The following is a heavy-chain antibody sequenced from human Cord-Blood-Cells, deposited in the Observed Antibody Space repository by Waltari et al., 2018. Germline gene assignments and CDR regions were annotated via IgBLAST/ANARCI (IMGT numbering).Heavy chain of an antibody. Sequence: QVQLQQWGAGLLKPSETLSLTCAVYGGSFSGYYWSWIRQPPGKGLEWIGEINHSGSTNYNPSLESRVTISVDTSKNQFSLKLSSVTAADTAVYYCARGPRIAAADDWYFDLWGRGTLVTVSS. CDR3: ARGPRIAAADDWYFDL. J-gene: IGHJ2*01. CDR1: GGSFSGYY. V-gene: IGHV4-34*01. CDR2: INHSGST. D-gene: IGHD6-13*01.